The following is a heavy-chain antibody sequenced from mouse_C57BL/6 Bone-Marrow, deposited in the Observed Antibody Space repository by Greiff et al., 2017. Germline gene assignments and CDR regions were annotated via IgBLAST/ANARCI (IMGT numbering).Heavy chain of an antibody. CDR3: ARGGLRRRRRVVWDY. D-gene: IGHD2-2*01. Sequence: QVQLQQPGAELVKPGASVKLSCKASGYTFTSYWMQWVKQRPGQGLEWIGEIDPSASYTNYNQKFKGKATLTVDTSSSTAYMQRSSLTSEDSAVYYCARGGLRRRRRVVWDYWGQGTTLTVSS. CDR2: IDPSASYT. J-gene: IGHJ2*01. CDR1: GYTFTSYW. V-gene: IGHV1-50*01.